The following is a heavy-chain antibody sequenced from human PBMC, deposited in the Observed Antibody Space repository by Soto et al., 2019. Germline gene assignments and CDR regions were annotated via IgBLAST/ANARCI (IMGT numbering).Heavy chain of an antibody. D-gene: IGHD6-6*01. CDR3: ARDYSSSSEWSDY. V-gene: IGHV3-33*01. CDR2: IWYDGSNK. Sequence: QVQLVESGGGVVQPGRSLRLSCAASGFTFSSYGMHWVRQAPGKGLEWVAVIWYDGSNKYYADSVKGRFTISRDNSKNTLYLQMNSLRAEDTAVYYCARDYSSSSEWSDYWGQGTLVTVSS. CDR1: GFTFSSYG. J-gene: IGHJ4*02.